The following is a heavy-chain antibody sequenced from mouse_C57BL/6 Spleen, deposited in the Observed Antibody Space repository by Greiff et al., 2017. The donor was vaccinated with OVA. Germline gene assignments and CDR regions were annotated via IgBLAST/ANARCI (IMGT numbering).Heavy chain of an antibody. CDR1: GYTFTDYN. J-gene: IGHJ1*03. V-gene: IGHV1-22*01. D-gene: IGHD2-2*01. Sequence: EVQLKESGPELVKPGASVKMSCKASGYTFTDYNMHWVKQSHGKSLEWIGYINPNNGGTSYNQKFKGKATLTVNKSSSTAYMELRSLTSEDSAVYYCARYYGYDVWYFDVWGTGTTVTVSS. CDR3: ARYYGYDVWYFDV. CDR2: INPNNGGT.